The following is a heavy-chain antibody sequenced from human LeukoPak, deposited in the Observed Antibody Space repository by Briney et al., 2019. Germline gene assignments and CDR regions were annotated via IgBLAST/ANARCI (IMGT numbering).Heavy chain of an antibody. Sequence: SQTLSLTCAVSGGSISSGGYSWSWIRQPPGKGLEWIGYIYHSGSTYYNPSLKSRVTISVDRSKNQFSLKLSSVTAADTAVYYCARGWLRSPVYFDYWGQGTLVTVSS. J-gene: IGHJ4*02. CDR2: IYHSGST. CDR3: ARGWLRSPVYFDY. D-gene: IGHD5-12*01. CDR1: GGSISSGGYS. V-gene: IGHV4-30-2*01.